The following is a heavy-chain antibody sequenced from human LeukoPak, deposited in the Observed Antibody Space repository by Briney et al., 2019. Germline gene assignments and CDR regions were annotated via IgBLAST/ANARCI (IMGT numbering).Heavy chain of an antibody. CDR2: IYHTGST. CDR1: GGSISSGLYS. Sequence: PSETLSLTCDVSGGSISSGLYSWSWIRQPLGRGLEWIGYIYHTGSTYYNPSLRSRVTISVDTSKNQFSLRLSSVTAADTAVYYCARLQYCSGTSCYWFDPWGQGTLVTVSS. V-gene: IGHV4-30-2*01. CDR3: ARLQYCSGTSCYWFDP. D-gene: IGHD2-2*01. J-gene: IGHJ5*02.